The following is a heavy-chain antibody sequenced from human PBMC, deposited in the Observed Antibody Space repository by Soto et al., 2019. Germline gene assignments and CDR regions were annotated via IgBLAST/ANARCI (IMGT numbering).Heavy chain of an antibody. V-gene: IGHV3-30-3*01. CDR1: GFTFSSYA. CDR2: ISYDGSNK. CDR3: ARDPITMIVLSYFDY. D-gene: IGHD3-22*01. J-gene: IGHJ4*02. Sequence: QVQLVESGGGVVQPGRSLRLSCAASGFTFSSYAMHWVRQAPGKGLEWVAVISYDGSNKYYADSVKGRFTISRDNSXXTLYLQMNSLRAEDTAVYYCARDPITMIVLSYFDYWGQGTLVTVSS.